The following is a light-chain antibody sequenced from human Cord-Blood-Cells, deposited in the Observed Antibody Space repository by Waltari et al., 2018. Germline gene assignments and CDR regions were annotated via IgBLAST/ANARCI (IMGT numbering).Light chain of an antibody. J-gene: IGKJ2*01. V-gene: IGKV1-5*01. Sequence: DIQMTQSPSTLSASVGDRVTITCRASQSISSWLALDNQKPGKAPKLLIYDASSVESGVPSRFSGSGSGTKFTLTISSLQPDDFATNYCQQYYSYPYTFGQGTKLEIK. CDR2: DAS. CDR3: QQYYSYPYT. CDR1: QSISSW.